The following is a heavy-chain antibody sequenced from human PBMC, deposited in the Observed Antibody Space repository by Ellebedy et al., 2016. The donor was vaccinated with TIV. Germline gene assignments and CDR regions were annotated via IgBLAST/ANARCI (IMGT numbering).Heavy chain of an antibody. CDR3: TTDASHDAFDI. J-gene: IGHJ3*02. V-gene: IGHV3-15*01. Sequence: GESLKISXAGSGFTFSNAWMSWVRQAPGKGLEWVGRIKSKSDGGTPDYAAPVKGRFTISRDDSKNTLYLQMNSLKTEDTAVYYCTTDASHDAFDIWGQGTMVTVSS. D-gene: IGHD6-6*01. CDR1: GFTFSNAW. CDR2: IKSKSDGGTP.